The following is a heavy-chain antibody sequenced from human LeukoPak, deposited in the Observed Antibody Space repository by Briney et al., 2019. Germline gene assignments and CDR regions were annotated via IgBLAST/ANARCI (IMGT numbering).Heavy chain of an antibody. V-gene: IGHV1-2*06. J-gene: IGHJ4*02. CDR2: INPNSGGT. CDR1: GYTFTGYY. D-gene: IGHD3-9*01. Sequence: ASVEVSCKASGYTFTGYYMHWVRQAPGQGLEWMGRINPNSGGTNYAQKFQGRVTMTRDTSISTAYMELSRLRSDDTAVYYCARGNYDILTGYYGSDYFDYWGQGTLVTVSS. CDR3: ARGNYDILTGYYGSDYFDY.